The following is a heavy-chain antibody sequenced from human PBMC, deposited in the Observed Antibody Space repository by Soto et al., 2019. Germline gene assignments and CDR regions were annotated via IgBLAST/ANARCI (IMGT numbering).Heavy chain of an antibody. CDR2: IYHSGST. J-gene: IGHJ4*02. V-gene: IGHV4-38-2*02. CDR3: ARDHHSSGWYSY. CDR1: GYSISSGYY. Sequence: SETLSLTCAVSGYSISSGYYWGCIRQPPGKGLEWIGSIYHSGSTYYNPSLKSRVTISVDTSKNQLSLKLSSVTAADTAVYYCARDHHSSGWYSYWGQGTLVTVSS. D-gene: IGHD6-19*01.